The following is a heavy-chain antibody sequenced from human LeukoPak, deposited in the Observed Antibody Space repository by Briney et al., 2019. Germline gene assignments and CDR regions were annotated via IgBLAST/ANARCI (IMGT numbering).Heavy chain of an antibody. D-gene: IGHD4-17*01. V-gene: IGHV4-39*01. CDR2: IYYSGST. J-gene: IGHJ4*02. CDR3: ARHFTTVTPWYFDY. CDR1: GGSISSSSYY. Sequence: PSETLSLTCTVSGGSISSSSYYWGWIRQPPGKGLEWIGSIYYSGSTYHNPSLKSRVTISVDTSKNQFSLKLSSVTAADTAVYYCARHFTTVTPWYFDYWGQGALVTVSS.